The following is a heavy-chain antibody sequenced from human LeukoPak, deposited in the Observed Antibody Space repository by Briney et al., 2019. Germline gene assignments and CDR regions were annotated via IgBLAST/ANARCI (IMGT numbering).Heavy chain of an antibody. CDR2: ISGSGGSR. D-gene: IGHD3-3*01. CDR1: GFTFSSYA. V-gene: IGHV3-23*01. Sequence: PGGSLRLSCAASGFTFSSYAMSWVRQAPGKGLEWVPAISGSGGSRYYADSVKGRFTISRDNSKNTLYLQMNSLRAEDTAIYYCAKDKGVAGHDYWGQGTLVTVSS. J-gene: IGHJ4*02. CDR3: AKDKGVAGHDY.